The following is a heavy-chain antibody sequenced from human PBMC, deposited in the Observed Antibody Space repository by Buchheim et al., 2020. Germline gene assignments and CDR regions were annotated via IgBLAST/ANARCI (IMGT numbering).Heavy chain of an antibody. J-gene: IGHJ1*01. CDR2: INHSGST. V-gene: IGHV4-34*01. D-gene: IGHD3-22*01. CDR3: ARGFRSGSGYYSGYFQH. Sequence: QVQLQQWGAGLLKPSETLSLTCAVYGGSFSGYYWSWIRQPPGKGLEWIGEINHSGSTNYNPSLKSRVTISVDTSKNQFSLKLSSVTAADTAVYYCARGFRSGSGYYSGYFQHWGQGTL. CDR1: GGSFSGYY.